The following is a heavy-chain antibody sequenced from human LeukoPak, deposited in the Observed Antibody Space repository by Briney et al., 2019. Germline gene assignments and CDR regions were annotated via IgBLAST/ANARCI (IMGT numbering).Heavy chain of an antibody. CDR1: GFTFSSYE. V-gene: IGHV3-48*03. CDR2: ISSSGSTI. J-gene: IGHJ4*02. D-gene: IGHD6-19*01. Sequence: GGSLRLSCAASGFTFSSYEMNWVRQAPGKGLEWVSYISSSGSTIYYADSVKGRFTISRDNAKNSLYLQMNSLRAEDTAVYYCASSDSGWFDYWRQGTLVTVSS. CDR3: ASSDSGWFDY.